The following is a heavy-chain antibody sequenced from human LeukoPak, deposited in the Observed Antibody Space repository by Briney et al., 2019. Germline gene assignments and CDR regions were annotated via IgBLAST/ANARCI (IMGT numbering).Heavy chain of an antibody. CDR3: ARERGNWFDP. CDR1: GGSISSGSYY. Sequence: SQTLSLTCTVSGGSISSGSYYWSWIRQPAGKGLEWTGRIYTSGSTNYNPPLKSRVTISVDTSKNQVSLKLSSVTAADTAVYYCARERGNWFDPWGQGTLVTVSS. J-gene: IGHJ5*02. V-gene: IGHV4-61*02. CDR2: IYTSGST.